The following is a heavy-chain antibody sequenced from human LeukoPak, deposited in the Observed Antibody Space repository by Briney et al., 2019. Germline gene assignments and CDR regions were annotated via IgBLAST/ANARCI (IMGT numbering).Heavy chain of an antibody. Sequence: GASMKVSCKASGYTFTSYDINWVRQATGQGLEWMGWMNPNSGNTGYAQKFQGRVTMTRNTSISTAYMELSSLRSEDTAVYYCATDQDRGPGRVTTERRYFDYWGQGTLVTVSS. CDR2: MNPNSGNT. D-gene: IGHD4-17*01. CDR3: ATDQDRGPGRVTTERRYFDY. J-gene: IGHJ4*02. V-gene: IGHV1-8*01. CDR1: GYTFTSYD.